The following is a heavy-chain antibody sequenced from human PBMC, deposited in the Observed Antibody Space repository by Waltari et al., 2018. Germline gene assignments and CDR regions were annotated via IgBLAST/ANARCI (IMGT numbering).Heavy chain of an antibody. J-gene: IGHJ4*02. CDR2: IFYSGST. Sequence: QVQLQESGPGLVKPSETPSLTCTVSGGSINNYYWSWIRQPPGKGLEWIGYIFYSGSTNYNPSLKSRVTMSADTSKNQISLKLNSVTATDTAVYYCARHPSASGTYYDSWGQGTLVTVSS. D-gene: IGHD1-26*01. CDR3: ARHPSASGTYYDS. V-gene: IGHV4-59*08. CDR1: GGSINNYY.